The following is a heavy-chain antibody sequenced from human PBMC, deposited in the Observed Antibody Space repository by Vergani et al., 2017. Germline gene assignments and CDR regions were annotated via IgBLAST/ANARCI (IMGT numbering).Heavy chain of an antibody. CDR3: ARAGYDFWSGYPTKYYYYYMDV. J-gene: IGHJ6*03. CDR1: GFTFSSYW. V-gene: IGHV3-74*01. Sequence: EVQLVESGGGLVQPGGSLRLSCAASGFTFSSYWMHWVRQAPGKGLVWVSRINSDGSSTSYADSVKGRFTISRDNAKNTLYLQMNSLRAEDTAVYYCARAGYDFWSGYPTKYYYYYMDVWGKGTTVTVSS. CDR2: INSDGSST. D-gene: IGHD3-3*01.